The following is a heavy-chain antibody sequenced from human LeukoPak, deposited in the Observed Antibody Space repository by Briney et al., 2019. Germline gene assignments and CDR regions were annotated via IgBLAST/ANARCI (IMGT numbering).Heavy chain of an antibody. CDR2: ISYDGSNK. CDR1: GFTFSSYG. V-gene: IGHV3-30*18. CDR3: AKDRLRYCSSTSCYYMDV. D-gene: IGHD2-2*01. Sequence: GGSLRLSCAASGFTFSSYGMHWVRQAPGKGLEWVAVISYDGSNKYYADSVKGRFTISRDNSKNTLYLQMNSLRAEDTAVYYCAKDRLRYCSSTSCYYMDVWGKGTTVTISS. J-gene: IGHJ6*03.